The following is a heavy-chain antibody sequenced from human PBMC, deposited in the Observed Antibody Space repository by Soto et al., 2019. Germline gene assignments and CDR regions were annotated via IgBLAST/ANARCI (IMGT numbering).Heavy chain of an antibody. CDR3: AKGAGGITIFGVVTGPFDY. CDR1: GFTFDDYA. Sequence: GGSLRLSCAASGFTFDDYAMHWVRQAPGKGLEWVSGISWNSGSIGYADSVKGRFTISRDNAKNSLYLQMNSLRAEDMALYYCAKGAGGITIFGVVTGPFDYWGQGTLVTVSS. J-gene: IGHJ4*02. V-gene: IGHV3-9*03. CDR2: ISWNSGSI. D-gene: IGHD3-3*01.